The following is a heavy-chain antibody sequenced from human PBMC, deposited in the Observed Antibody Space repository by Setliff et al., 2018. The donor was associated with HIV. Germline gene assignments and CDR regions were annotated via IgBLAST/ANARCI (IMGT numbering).Heavy chain of an antibody. J-gene: IGHJ6*03. CDR2: IYTSGST. Sequence: KSSETLSLTCTVSGGSISSYYWSWIRQPPGKGLEWIGYIYTSGSTNYNPSLKSRVTISVDTSKNQFSLKLSSMTAADTAVYYCALGTYYYYMDVWGKGTTVTVSS. D-gene: IGHD1-1*01. CDR3: ALGTYYYYMDV. CDR1: GGSISSYY. V-gene: IGHV4-4*08.